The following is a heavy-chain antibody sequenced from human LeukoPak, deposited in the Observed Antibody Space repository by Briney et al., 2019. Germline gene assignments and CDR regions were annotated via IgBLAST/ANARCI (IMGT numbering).Heavy chain of an antibody. CDR2: ISGSGGST. CDR3: ARDDPNECTNGVCYSRFDY. J-gene: IGHJ4*02. V-gene: IGHV3-23*01. D-gene: IGHD2-8*01. Sequence: GGSLRLSCAASGFTFSSYAMSWVRQAPGKGLEWVSAISGSGGSTYYADSVKGRFTISRDNSKNTLYLQMNGLRAEDTAVYYCARDDPNECTNGVCYSRFDYWGQGTLVTVSS. CDR1: GFTFSSYA.